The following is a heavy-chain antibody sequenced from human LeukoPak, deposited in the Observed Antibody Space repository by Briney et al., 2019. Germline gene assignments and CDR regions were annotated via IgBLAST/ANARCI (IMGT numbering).Heavy chain of an antibody. CDR2: INHSGST. D-gene: IGHD4-17*01. CDR1: GGSFSGYY. CDR3: AKAATVTRSYYYGMDV. Sequence: KSSETLSLTCAVYGGSFSGYYWSWIRQPPGKGLEWIGEINHSGSTNYNPSLKSRVTISVDTSKNQFSLKLSSVTAADTAVYYCAKAATVTRSYYYGMDVWGQGTTVTVSS. V-gene: IGHV4-34*01. J-gene: IGHJ6*02.